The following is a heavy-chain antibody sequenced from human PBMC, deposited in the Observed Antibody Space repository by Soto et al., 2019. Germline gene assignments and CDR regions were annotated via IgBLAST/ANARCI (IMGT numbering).Heavy chain of an antibody. CDR1: GFTFSMYW. D-gene: IGHD3-3*01. Sequence: EVQLVESGGGLVQPGGTLRLSCEVSGFTFSMYWMHWVRQAPGKGLVWISCINTDGSSTRYADSVKGRFTISRDNAKNTLYLQMDSLRAEDTAVYYCIPPLWSGNWFDPWGQGTLVTVSS. V-gene: IGHV3-74*01. CDR2: INTDGSST. J-gene: IGHJ5*02. CDR3: IPPLWSGNWFDP.